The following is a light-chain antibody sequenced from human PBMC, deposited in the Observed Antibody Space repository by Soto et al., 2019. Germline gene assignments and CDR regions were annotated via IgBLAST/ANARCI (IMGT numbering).Light chain of an antibody. CDR1: QTVTSN. J-gene: IGKJ4*01. Sequence: EFVLPQSQVTLSVSPGERATPSCRASQTVTSNLAWYQQKPGQPPRLLIYGASTRATGLPDRFSGSGSGTEFTLTISSLQSEDVAVYFCHQYHGWPSLTFGGGTKVDIK. CDR3: HQYHGWPSLT. CDR2: GAS. V-gene: IGKV3-15*01.